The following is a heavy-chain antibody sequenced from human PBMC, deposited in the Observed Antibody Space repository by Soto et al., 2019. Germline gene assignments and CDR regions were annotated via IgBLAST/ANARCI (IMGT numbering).Heavy chain of an antibody. CDR2: INPSGGSA. V-gene: IGHV1-46*01. CDR3: ATALTVEASEPLTECAS. J-gene: IGHJ4*02. Sequence: GASVKVSCKASGYTFTSYSMHWVRQAPGQGLEWMGIINPSGGSASYAQKFQGRVTITRDTSTSTVYMELSSLRSEDTAVYYCATALTVEASEPLTECASGGQGTLVTASS. D-gene: IGHD1-1*01. CDR1: GYTFTSYS.